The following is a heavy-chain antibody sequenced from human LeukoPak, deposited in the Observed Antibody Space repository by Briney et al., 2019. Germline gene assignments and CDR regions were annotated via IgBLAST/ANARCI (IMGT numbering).Heavy chain of an antibody. Sequence: GGSLRLSCAASGFTFRNYAMSWVRQAPGKGLEWVSLISGSGDTYYADSVKGRFTISRDNSKNTLCLQMNSLRAEDTAVYYCATAHQFSFQDWGQGTLVTVSS. J-gene: IGHJ1*01. CDR1: GFTFRNYA. D-gene: IGHD2-2*01. V-gene: IGHV3-23*01. CDR3: ATAHQFSFQD. CDR2: ISGSGDT.